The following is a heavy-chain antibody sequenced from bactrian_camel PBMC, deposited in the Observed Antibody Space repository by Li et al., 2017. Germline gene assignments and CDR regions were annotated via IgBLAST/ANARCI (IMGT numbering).Heavy chain of an antibody. CDR2: IRRDSST. D-gene: IGHD4*01. Sequence: HVQLVESGGGSVVEGGSLKLSCVASSYAYSNCGMGWWRQAPGKEREFVATIRRDSSTSYAASVKGRFTISQGKSKNTLSLQMSSLKPEDTAIYYCAADTLVGGPWYCDVSKKDTVFNYYGQGTQVTVS. J-gene: IGHJ4*01. CDR1: SYAYSNCG. V-gene: IGHV3S53*01. CDR3: AADTLVGGPWYCDVSKKDTVFNY.